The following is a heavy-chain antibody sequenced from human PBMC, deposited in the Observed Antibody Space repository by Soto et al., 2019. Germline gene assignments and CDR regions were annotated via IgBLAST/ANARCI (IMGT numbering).Heavy chain of an antibody. D-gene: IGHD6-13*01. CDR2: ISSSSSYI. CDR3: ARDRGYSSSSTSYNWFGP. J-gene: IGHJ5*02. V-gene: IGHV3-21*01. Sequence: GGSLRLSCAASGFTFSSYSMNWVRQAPGKGLEWVSSISSSSSYIYYADSVKGRFTISRDNAKNSLYLQMNSLRAEDTAVYYCARDRGYSSSSTSYNWFGPWGQGTLVTVSS. CDR1: GFTFSSYS.